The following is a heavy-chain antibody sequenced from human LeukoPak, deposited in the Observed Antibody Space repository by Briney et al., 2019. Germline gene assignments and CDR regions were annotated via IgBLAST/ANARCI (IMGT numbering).Heavy chain of an antibody. V-gene: IGHV1-69*05. J-gene: IGHJ4*02. D-gene: IGHD1-26*01. CDR2: IIPIFGTA. CDR3: SRGSGSYYGAYDY. CDR1: GGTFSSYA. Sequence: SVKVSCKASGGTFSSYAISWVRQAPGQGLEWVGGIIPIFGTANYAQKFQGRVTITTDESTSTAYMELSSLRSEDTAVYYCSRGSGSYYGAYDYWGQGTLVTVSS.